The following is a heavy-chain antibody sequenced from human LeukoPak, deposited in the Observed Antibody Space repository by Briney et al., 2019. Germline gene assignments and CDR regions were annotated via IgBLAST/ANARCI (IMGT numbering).Heavy chain of an antibody. CDR3: ASDLFGSGSLGKMDV. V-gene: IGHV3-30-3*01. CDR2: ISYDGTNK. Sequence: GGSLRLSCAASGFTFSTYAMHWVRQAPGKGLEWVAAISYDGTNKYYADSVKGRFTISRDNSKNTVSLQMNSLRAEDKAVFYCASDLFGSGSLGKMDVWGQGTTVTVSS. CDR1: GFTFSTYA. D-gene: IGHD3-10*01. J-gene: IGHJ6*02.